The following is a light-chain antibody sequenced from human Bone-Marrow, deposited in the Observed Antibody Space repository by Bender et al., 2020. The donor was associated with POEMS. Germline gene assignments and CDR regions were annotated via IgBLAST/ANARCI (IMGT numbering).Light chain of an antibody. J-gene: IGLJ2*01. CDR3: QVWDSSGDLHVV. CDR2: ADR. V-gene: IGLV3-21*02. Sequence: SYVLTQPPSLSVAPGQTARVTCGGDNIGSKSVHWYQQRPGQAPVLAVYADRDRPSGIPERFAGSNSGNTATLTISRVEAGDEADYYCQVWDSSGDLHVVFGGGTKLTVL. CDR1: NIGSKS.